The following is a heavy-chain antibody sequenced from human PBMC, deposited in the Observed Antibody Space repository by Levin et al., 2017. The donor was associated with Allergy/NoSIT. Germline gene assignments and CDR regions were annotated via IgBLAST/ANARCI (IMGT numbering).Heavy chain of an antibody. CDR1: GYTFTKYG. Sequence: RASVKVSCKTSGYTFTKYGISWVRQAPGQGLEWMGWISAYNGDTNYAQNFQGRVTMTTDTSTTTAYMELRSLRSDDTAVYYCARDVACSSTTCYFDWGQGTLVTVSS. J-gene: IGHJ4*02. CDR3: ARDVACSSTTCYFD. D-gene: IGHD2-2*01. CDR2: ISAYNGDT. V-gene: IGHV1-18*01.